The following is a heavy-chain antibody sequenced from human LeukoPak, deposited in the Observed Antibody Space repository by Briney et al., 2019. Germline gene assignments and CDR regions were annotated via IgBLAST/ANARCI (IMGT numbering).Heavy chain of an antibody. Sequence: GGSLRLSCAVSGFTLSNYGMSWVRQAPGKGLEWVAGISGSGGSTNYADSVKGRFTISRDNLKNTLYLQMHSLRAEDTAVYFCAKRGVVIRVILVGFHKEANYFDSWGQGALVTVSS. J-gene: IGHJ4*02. CDR2: ISGSGGST. CDR3: AKRGVVIRVILVGFHKEANYFDS. CDR1: GFTLSNYG. V-gene: IGHV3-23*01. D-gene: IGHD3-22*01.